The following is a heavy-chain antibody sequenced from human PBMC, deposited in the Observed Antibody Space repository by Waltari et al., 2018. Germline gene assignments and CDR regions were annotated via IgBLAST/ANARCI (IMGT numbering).Heavy chain of an antibody. D-gene: IGHD3-3*01. J-gene: IGHJ3*02. CDR2: MNPNSGNT. V-gene: IGHV1-8*01. CDR1: GYSFTSYD. CDR3: ARSRGTIFGVGKDAFDI. Sequence: VQLVQSGAEVKKPGESLKISCKGSGYSFTSYDINWVRQATGQGLEWMGWMNPNSGNTGYAQKFQGRVTITADKSTSTAYMELSSLRSEDTAVYYCARSRGTIFGVGKDAFDIWGQGTMVTVSS.